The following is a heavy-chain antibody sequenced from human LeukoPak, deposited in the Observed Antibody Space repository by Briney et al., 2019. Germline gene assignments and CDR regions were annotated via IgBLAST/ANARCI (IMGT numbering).Heavy chain of an antibody. CDR2: INPNNGGT. CDR1: GYTFTGYY. CDR3: ARGGLLRYSSSWTPFDY. J-gene: IGHJ4*02. Sequence: ASVKVSCKASGYTFTGYYIQWVRQAPGQGLEWMGWINPNNGGTNYAQKFQGSVTMTRDTSINTAYMEVSRLRYDDTAVYYCARGGLLRYSSSWTPFDYWGQGTLVTVSS. D-gene: IGHD6-13*01. V-gene: IGHV1-2*04.